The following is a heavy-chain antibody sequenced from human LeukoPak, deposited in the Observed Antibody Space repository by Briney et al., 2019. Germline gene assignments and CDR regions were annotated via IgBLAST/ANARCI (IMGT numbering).Heavy chain of an antibody. CDR3: ARGRGQLPVSRGALDI. CDR1: GFTVSSNY. V-gene: IGHV3-66*01. D-gene: IGHD2-2*01. J-gene: IGHJ3*02. Sequence: GGSLRLSCAASGFTVSSNYMSWVRQAPGKGLEWVSVIYSGGTTHYADSVKDRLTISRDNSKNTLYLQMNSPRAEDTAVYYCARGRGQLPVSRGALDIWGQGTMVTVSS. CDR2: IYSGGTT.